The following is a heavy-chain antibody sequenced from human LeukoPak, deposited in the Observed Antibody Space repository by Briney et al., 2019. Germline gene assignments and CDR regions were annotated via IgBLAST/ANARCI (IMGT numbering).Heavy chain of an antibody. V-gene: IGHV5-51*01. D-gene: IGHD3-10*01. J-gene: IGHJ3*02. CDR2: IYPGDSDT. Sequence: GESLKISCKGSGYSFTSYWIGWVRQMPGKGLEWMGIIYPGDSDTRYSPSFQGQVTISVDKSISTAYLQWSSLKASDTAMYYCARRRVTYYYGSGSYYRGAFDIWGQGTMVTVSS. CDR1: GYSFTSYW. CDR3: ARRRVTYYYGSGSYYRGAFDI.